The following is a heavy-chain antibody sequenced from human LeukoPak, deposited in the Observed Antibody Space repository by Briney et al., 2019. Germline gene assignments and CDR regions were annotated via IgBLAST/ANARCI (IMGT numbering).Heavy chain of an antibody. V-gene: IGHV4-39*01. J-gene: IGHJ4*02. Sequence: SETLSLTCTVSGGSISSSSYYWGWIRQPPGKGLEWIGGIYCSGSTYYNPSLKSRVTISVDTSKNQFSLKLSSVTAADTAVYYCARHERDGYNHGGADYWGQGTLVTVSS. CDR3: ARHERDGYNHGGADY. CDR1: GGSISSSSYY. CDR2: IYCSGST. D-gene: IGHD5-24*01.